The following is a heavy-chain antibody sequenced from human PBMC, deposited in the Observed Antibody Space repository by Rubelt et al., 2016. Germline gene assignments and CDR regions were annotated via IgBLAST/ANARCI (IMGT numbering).Heavy chain of an antibody. CDR1: GGTFSSYA. D-gene: IGHD6-6*01. V-gene: IGHV1-69*01. CDR3: ATTIAIRPYYFDY. J-gene: IGHJ4*02. Sequence: QVQLVQSGSELKKPGASVKVSCKASGGTFSSYAISWVRQAPGQGLEWMGGIIPVFGTANYAQKFQGRITMTADESTSTAYMELSSLRSEDTAVYYCATTIAIRPYYFDYWGQGTLVTVSS. CDR2: IIPVFGTA.